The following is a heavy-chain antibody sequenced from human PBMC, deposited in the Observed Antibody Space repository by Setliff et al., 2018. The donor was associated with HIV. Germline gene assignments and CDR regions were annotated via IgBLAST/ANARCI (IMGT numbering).Heavy chain of an antibody. D-gene: IGHD3-10*01. Sequence: SETLSLTCAVYGGSISSYYWSWIRQPPGKGLECIGYIFYSGSTNYNPSLKSRVTISVDTSKNQFSLKLSSVTAADTAVYYCAREIGDGSGTLNAFDIWGQGTMVTVSS. CDR3: AREIGDGSGTLNAFDI. CDR1: GGSISSYY. J-gene: IGHJ3*02. V-gene: IGHV4-59*01. CDR2: IFYSGST.